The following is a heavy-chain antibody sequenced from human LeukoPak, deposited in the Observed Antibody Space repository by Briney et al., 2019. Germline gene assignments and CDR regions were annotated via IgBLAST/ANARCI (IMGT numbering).Heavy chain of an antibody. V-gene: IGHV3-74*01. J-gene: IGHJ6*02. CDR3: ARDVSYGRIDV. D-gene: IGHD4-17*01. Sequence: GGSLRLSCSASGFNFRKTWMQWVRQAPGKGLVWVSQINDDGKTTGYADSVKGRFTVSRDNGKNTLYLHMKSLSAEDTAVYYCARDVSYGRIDVWGQGTTVIVSS. CDR1: GFNFRKTW. CDR2: INDDGKTT.